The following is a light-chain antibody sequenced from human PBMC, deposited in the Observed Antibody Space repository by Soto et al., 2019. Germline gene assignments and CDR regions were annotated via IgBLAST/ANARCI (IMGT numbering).Light chain of an antibody. V-gene: IGLV2-14*01. J-gene: IGLJ1*01. CDR1: SSDVGGYNH. CDR2: EVN. CDR3: SSYTSSSTPYV. Sequence: QSVLTQPASVSGSPGQSITISCTGTSSDVGGYNHVSWYQQHPGKAPKLMIYEVNNRPSGVSNRFSGSKSGNTASLTISGLQAEDEADYYCSSYTSSSTPYVFGTGTKVTVL.